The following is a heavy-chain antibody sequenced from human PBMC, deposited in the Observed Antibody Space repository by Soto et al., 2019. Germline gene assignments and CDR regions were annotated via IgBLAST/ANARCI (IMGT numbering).Heavy chain of an antibody. Sequence: EGSLRLSCVGSRFTFSSYGMHWVRQAPGKGLECVAVISDTGSSHYYAASVEGRFTISRENSKNTLSLHMDRLRVEDTAVYYCAKDRGGDCPDNSCYFGADYWGQGTPVTVSS. CDR2: ISDTGSSH. J-gene: IGHJ4*02. CDR1: RFTFSSYG. D-gene: IGHD2-2*01. CDR3: AKDRGGDCPDNSCYFGADY. V-gene: IGHV3-30*18.